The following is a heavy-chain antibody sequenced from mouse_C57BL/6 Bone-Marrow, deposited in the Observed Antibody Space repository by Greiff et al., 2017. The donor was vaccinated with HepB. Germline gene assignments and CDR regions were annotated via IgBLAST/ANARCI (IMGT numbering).Heavy chain of an antibody. D-gene: IGHD2-1*01. CDR3: ARSPLYFY. V-gene: IGHV1-80*01. J-gene: IGHJ3*01. CDR1: GYAFSSYG. CDR2: IYPGDGDT. Sequence: VHLVESGAELVKPGASVKISCKASGYAFSSYGMNWVKQRPGKGLEWIGQIYPGDGDTNYNGKFKGKATLTADKSSSTAYMQLSSLTSEDSAVYFCARSPLYFYWGQGTLVTVSA.